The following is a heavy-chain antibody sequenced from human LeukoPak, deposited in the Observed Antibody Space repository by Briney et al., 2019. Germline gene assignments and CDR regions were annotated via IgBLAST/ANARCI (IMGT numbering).Heavy chain of an antibody. Sequence: GASVKVSCKASGYTFTSYGISWVRQAPGQGLEWMGWISAYNGNTNYAQKFQGRVTITADKSTSTAYMELSSLRSEDTAVYYCARDSSGWSRTPDYWGQGTLVTVSS. CDR1: GYTFTSYG. CDR2: ISAYNGNT. V-gene: IGHV1-18*01. CDR3: ARDSSGWSRTPDY. J-gene: IGHJ4*02. D-gene: IGHD6-19*01.